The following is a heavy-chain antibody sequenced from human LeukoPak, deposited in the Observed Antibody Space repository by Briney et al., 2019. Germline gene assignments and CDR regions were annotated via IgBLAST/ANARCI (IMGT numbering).Heavy chain of an antibody. CDR1: GDSVSNGGYY. CDR2: IHYSGST. J-gene: IGHJ4*02. Sequence: PSETLSLTCTVSGDSVSNGGYYWSWIRQPPGKGLEWIGYIHYSGSTNYSPSLKSRVTISVDPSKNQFSLKLSSVTAADTAVYYCARVGDYFFDYWGQGTLVTVSS. V-gene: IGHV4-61*08. D-gene: IGHD2-21*02. CDR3: ARVGDYFFDY.